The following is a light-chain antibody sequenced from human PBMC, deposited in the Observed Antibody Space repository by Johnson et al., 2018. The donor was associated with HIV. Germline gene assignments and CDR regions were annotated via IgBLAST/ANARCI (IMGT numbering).Light chain of an antibody. CDR3: GTWDTSLSAGGL. V-gene: IGLV1-51*02. J-gene: IGLJ1*01. Sequence: QLVLTQPPSVSAAPGQKVTISCSGSSSNIGNNYVSWYQQLPGTAPKLLIYENTKRPSGIPDRFSGSKSGTSATLAITGLHTGDEADYYCGTWDTSLSAGGLFGSGARVTVL. CDR1: SSNIGNNY. CDR2: ENT.